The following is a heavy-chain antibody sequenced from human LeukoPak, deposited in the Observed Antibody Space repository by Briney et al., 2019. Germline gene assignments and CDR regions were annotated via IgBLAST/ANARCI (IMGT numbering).Heavy chain of an antibody. D-gene: IGHD6-19*01. CDR3: AKVPSYSGGWDSYYYNGMDV. CDR1: GFTFTNYG. CDR2: ISFDGSNK. Sequence: GGSLRLSCAASGFTFTNYGMHWVRQAPGKGLEWVAVISFDGSNKYYADSVKGRFTISRDNSKNTLYLQMNSLRAEDTAVYYCAKVPSYSGGWDSYYYNGMDVWGQGTTVTVSS. V-gene: IGHV3-30*18. J-gene: IGHJ6*02.